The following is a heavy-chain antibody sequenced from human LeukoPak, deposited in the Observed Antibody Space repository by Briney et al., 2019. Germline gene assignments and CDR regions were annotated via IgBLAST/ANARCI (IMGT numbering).Heavy chain of an antibody. V-gene: IGHV3-7*01. D-gene: IGHD1-7*01. CDR1: GFTFSSYS. CDR2: IKQDGSEK. CDR3: ARIGPLGNFRQGFDY. Sequence: GGSLRLSCAASGFTFSSYSMNWVRQAPGKGLEWVANIKQDGSEKYYVDSVKGRFTISRDNAKNSLYLQMNSLRAEDTAVYYCARIGPLGNFRQGFDYWGQGTLVTVSS. J-gene: IGHJ4*02.